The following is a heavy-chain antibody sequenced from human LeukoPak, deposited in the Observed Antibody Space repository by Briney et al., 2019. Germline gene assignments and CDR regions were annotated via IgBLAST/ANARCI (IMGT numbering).Heavy chain of an antibody. D-gene: IGHD3-22*01. CDR3: ARQVIVISSWFDP. CDR1: GESFSGYY. CDR2: IDHSGRT. J-gene: IGHJ5*02. V-gene: IGHV4-34*01. Sequence: SETLSLTCAVYGESFSGYYWSWIRQPPGKGLEWIGEIDHSGRTNYNPSLKSRVTISVDTSKNQFSLRLSSVTAADTAVYYCARQVIVISSWFDPWGQGTLVTVSS.